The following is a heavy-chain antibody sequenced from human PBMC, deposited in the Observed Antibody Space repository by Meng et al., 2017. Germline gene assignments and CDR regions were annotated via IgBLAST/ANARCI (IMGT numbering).Heavy chain of an antibody. D-gene: IGHD1-26*01. V-gene: IGHV3-15*01. Sequence: GGSLRLSCAVSGFTFSNVWLTWVRQVPGKGLEWVGRIKSKTDGGTIDYAAPVKDRFTISRDDPKNTPYLQMNSHKTEDTDVYYCTTDWTWESTHFDYWGQGTLVTVSS. CDR1: GFTFSNVW. CDR2: IKSKTDGGTI. CDR3: TTDWTWESTHFDY. J-gene: IGHJ4*02.